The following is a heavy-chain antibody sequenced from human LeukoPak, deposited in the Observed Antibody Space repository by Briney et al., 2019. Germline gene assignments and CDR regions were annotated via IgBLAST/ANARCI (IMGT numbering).Heavy chain of an antibody. CDR3: AKGSVAGRTSPFDY. CDR2: ISWNSGSI. D-gene: IGHD6-19*01. CDR1: GFTFDDHA. V-gene: IGHV3-9*01. J-gene: IGHJ4*02. Sequence: GGSLRPSCAASGFTFDDHAMHWVRQAPGKGLEWVSGISWNSGSIGYADSVKGRFTISRDDAKNSLYLQMNSLRVEDTALYYCAKGSVAGRTSPFDYWGQGTLVTVSS.